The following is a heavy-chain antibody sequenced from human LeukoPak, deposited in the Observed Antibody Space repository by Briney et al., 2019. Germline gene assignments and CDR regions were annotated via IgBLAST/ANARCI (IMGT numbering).Heavy chain of an antibody. CDR1: GGSISSYY. Sequence: PSETLSLTCTVSGGSISSYYWSWIRQPPGKGQEWIGHIYYSGSTKYNPSLKSRVTISVDTSKNQFSLKLSSVTAADTAVYYCARSYDSSGYYYYAFDIWGQGTMVTVSS. D-gene: IGHD3-22*01. J-gene: IGHJ3*02. CDR2: IYYSGST. CDR3: ARSYDSSGYYYYAFDI. V-gene: IGHV4-59*01.